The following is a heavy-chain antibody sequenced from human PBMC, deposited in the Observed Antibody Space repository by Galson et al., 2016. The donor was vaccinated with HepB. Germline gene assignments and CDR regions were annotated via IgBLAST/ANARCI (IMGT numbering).Heavy chain of an antibody. CDR2: TWYDGSNK. J-gene: IGHJ4*02. Sequence: SLRLSCAASGFTFSNYGMHWVRQAPGKGLEWVAVTWYDGSNKNYADSVKGRFTISRDNSKKTLYLQMNSLRAEDTAVYYCAKVSDEYYFDYWGQGTLVTVSS. V-gene: IGHV3-33*06. CDR1: GFTFSNYG. CDR3: AKVSDEYYFDY.